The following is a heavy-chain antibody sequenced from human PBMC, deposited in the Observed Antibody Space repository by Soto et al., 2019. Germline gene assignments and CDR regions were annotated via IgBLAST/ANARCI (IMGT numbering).Heavy chain of an antibody. CDR1: GGTFSTYT. CDR2: IIPIIGII. V-gene: IGHV1-69*04. CDR3: AGDPDSHYNDSHAYSYP. J-gene: IGHJ5*02. D-gene: IGHD3-16*01. Sequence: SVKVSCKASGGTFSTYTITWVRQAPGQGLEWMGRIIPIIGIINYAQKFQGRVTISADKFTGTAYMELTGLRSDDTAVYYCAGDPDSHYNDSHAYSYPWGQGTLVTVS.